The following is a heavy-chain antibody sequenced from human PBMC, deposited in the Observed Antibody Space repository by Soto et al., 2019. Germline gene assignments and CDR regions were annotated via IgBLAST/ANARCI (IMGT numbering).Heavy chain of an antibody. CDR3: PKKGRGSLTTFGRGVGCHYALDM. CDR2: ISGGGDGT. Sequence: EVQLLESGGGLVQPGGSLRLSCAASGFTFSSYAMSWVRQPPGKGLEWVSTISGGGDGTYYADSMKGHFTISRDNSKNTWNLKRTGLKAGDRAIIYVPKKGRGSLTTFGRGVGCHYALDMWGKGQWSPSLQ. CDR1: GFTFSSYA. J-gene: IGHJ3*02. V-gene: IGHV3-23*01. D-gene: IGHD3-10*01.